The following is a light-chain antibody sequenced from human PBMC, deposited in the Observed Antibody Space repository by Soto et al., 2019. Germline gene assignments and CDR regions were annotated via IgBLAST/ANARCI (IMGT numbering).Light chain of an antibody. Sequence: DIQMTQSPSSLSASVGDRVTITCRASQSIANFLNWYQQKPGKAPQLLVYAAISLKSGVPSRFSGSGSRTDFTLTISSLPPEDFATYYCQQSYNVPRTFGQGTNVEIK. CDR2: AAI. CDR3: QQSYNVPRT. V-gene: IGKV1-39*01. J-gene: IGKJ2*01. CDR1: QSIANF.